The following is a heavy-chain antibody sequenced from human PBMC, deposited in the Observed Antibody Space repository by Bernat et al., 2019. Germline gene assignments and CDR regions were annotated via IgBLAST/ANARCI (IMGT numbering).Heavy chain of an antibody. V-gene: IGHV3-21*01. CDR3: AGGLLVAGWGNNDAFDI. Sequence: EVQLVESGGGLVKPGGSLRLSCAASGFTFSSYSMNWVRQAPGKGLEWVSSISSSSSYIYYADSGKGRFTISRENAKKSLYLQMNSLRAEDTAVYYCAGGLLVAGWGNNDAFDIWGQGTMVTVSS. J-gene: IGHJ3*02. D-gene: IGHD3-10*01. CDR2: ISSSSSYI. CDR1: GFTFSSYS.